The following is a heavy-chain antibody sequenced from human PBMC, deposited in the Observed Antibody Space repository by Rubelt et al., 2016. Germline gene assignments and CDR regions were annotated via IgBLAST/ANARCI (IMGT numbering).Heavy chain of an antibody. CDR3: AREPVVVAPEGYYGMDV. V-gene: IGHV3-13*01. CDR1: GFTFSSYD. J-gene: IGHJ6*02. CDR2: IRTAGDT. D-gene: IGHD2-15*01. Sequence: EVQLVESGGGLVKPGGSLRLSCAASGFTFSSYDMHWVRQATGKGLEWVSAIRTAGDTYYPGSVRGRFTISRENGKNSLYLQMNSLRAEDTAVYYCAREPVVVAPEGYYGMDVWGQGTTVTVSS.